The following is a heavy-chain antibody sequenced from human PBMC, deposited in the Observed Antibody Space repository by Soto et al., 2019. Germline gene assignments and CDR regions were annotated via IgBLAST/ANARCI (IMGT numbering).Heavy chain of an antibody. V-gene: IGHV1-18*01. CDR1: GYTFTSYG. CDR2: ISAYNGNT. CDR3: ARDTPGPRGYSYGYLEDWFDP. Sequence: GASVKVSCKASGYTFTSYGISWVRQAPGQGLEWMGWISAYNGNTNYAQKLQGRVTMTTDTSTSTAYMELRSLRSDDTAVYYCARDTPGPRGYSYGYLEDWFDPWGQGTLVTVSS. D-gene: IGHD5-18*01. J-gene: IGHJ5*02.